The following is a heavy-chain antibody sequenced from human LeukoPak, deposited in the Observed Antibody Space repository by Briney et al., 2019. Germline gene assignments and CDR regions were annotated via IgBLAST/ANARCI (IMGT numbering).Heavy chain of an antibody. CDR3: ARDLGPYYDILTGYYGGYYFDY. J-gene: IGHJ4*02. D-gene: IGHD3-9*01. CDR1: GFTVSSNY. CDR2: VYSGGST. Sequence: GGSLRLSCAASGFTVSSNYMNWVRQAPGKGLEWVSVVYSGGSTNYADSVKGRFTISRANSKNTLYLQMNSLRAEDTAVYYCARDLGPYYDILTGYYGGYYFDYWGQGTLFTVSS. V-gene: IGHV3-53*01.